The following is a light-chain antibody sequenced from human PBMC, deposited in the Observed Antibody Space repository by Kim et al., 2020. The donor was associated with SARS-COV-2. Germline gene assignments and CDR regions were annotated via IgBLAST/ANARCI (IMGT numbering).Light chain of an antibody. J-gene: IGKJ2*01. CDR2: GAS. V-gene: IGKV1-33*01. CDR1: QDINVH. CDR3: QQYNNLPYT. Sequence: SASIGDRVTIPCRASQDINVHLNWYQHKPGGVAKLLIYGASNLEAGVPSRFTGSGSGTDFTVTISSLQPEDVATYFCQQYNNLPYTFAQGTKLEI.